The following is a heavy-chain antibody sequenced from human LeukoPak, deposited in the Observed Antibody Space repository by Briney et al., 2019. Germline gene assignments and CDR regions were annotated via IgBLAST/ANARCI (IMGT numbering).Heavy chain of an antibody. V-gene: IGHV1-2*04. D-gene: IGHD5-12*01. CDR2: INPNSGGT. CDR3: ARVGDPGDIVATMGGHYYGMDV. Sequence: ASVKVSCKASGYTFTGYYMHWVRQAPGQGLEWMGWINPNSGGTNYAQKFQGWVTMTRDTSISTAYMELSRLRSDDTAVYYCARVGDPGDIVATMGGHYYGMDVWGQGTTVTVSS. J-gene: IGHJ6*02. CDR1: GYTFTGYY.